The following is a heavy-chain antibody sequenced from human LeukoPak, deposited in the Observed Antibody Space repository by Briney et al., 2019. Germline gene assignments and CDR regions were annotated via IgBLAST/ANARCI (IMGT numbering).Heavy chain of an antibody. CDR3: AKGSQQLPLYYYYGMDV. V-gene: IGHV3-23*01. D-gene: IGHD6-13*01. CDR2: ISGSGGST. CDR1: GFIVSSNY. Sequence: GGSLRLSCAASGFIVSSNYMSWVRQAPGKGLEWVSAISGSGGSTYYADSVKGRFTISRDNSKNTLYLQMNSLRAEDTAVYYCAKGSQQLPLYYYYGMDVWGQGTTVTVSS. J-gene: IGHJ6*02.